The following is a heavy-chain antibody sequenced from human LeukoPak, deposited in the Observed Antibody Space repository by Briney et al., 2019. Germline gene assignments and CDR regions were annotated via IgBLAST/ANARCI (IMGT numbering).Heavy chain of an antibody. CDR3: AREPLMTTVTTGWYFDL. Sequence: SETLSLTCTVSGGSISSYYWSWIRQPPGKGLEWIGYIYYSGSTDYNPSLKSRVTISVDTSKNQFSLKLSSVTAADTAVYYCAREPLMTTVTTGWYFDLWGRGTLVTVSS. CDR2: IYYSGST. J-gene: IGHJ2*01. D-gene: IGHD4-17*01. CDR1: GGSISSYY. V-gene: IGHV4-59*01.